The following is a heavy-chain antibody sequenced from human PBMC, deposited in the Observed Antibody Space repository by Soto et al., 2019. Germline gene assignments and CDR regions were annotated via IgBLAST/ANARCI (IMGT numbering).Heavy chain of an antibody. D-gene: IGHD6-13*01. Sequence: GGALRLSCSASGFTFSSYAMHWVRQAPGKGLEYVSAISSNGGSTYYADSVKGRFTISRDNSKNTLYLQMSSLRAEDTAVYYCVKDLGSSWSRRWYFDLWGRGTLVTVPQ. V-gene: IGHV3-64D*08. CDR1: GFTFSSYA. J-gene: IGHJ2*01. CDR2: ISSNGGST. CDR3: VKDLGSSWSRRWYFDL.